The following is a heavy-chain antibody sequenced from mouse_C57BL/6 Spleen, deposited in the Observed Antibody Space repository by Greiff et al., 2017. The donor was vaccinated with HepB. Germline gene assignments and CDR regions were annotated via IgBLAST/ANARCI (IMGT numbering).Heavy chain of an antibody. CDR3: ARPLYYDYDVHAMDY. V-gene: IGHV1-26*01. J-gene: IGHJ4*01. D-gene: IGHD2-4*01. CDR2: INPNNGGT. Sequence: EVQLQQSGPELVKPGASVKISCKASGYTFTDYYMNWVKQSHGKSLEWIGDINPNNGGTSYNQKFKGKATLTVDKSSSTAYMELRSLTSEDSAVYYCARPLYYDYDVHAMDYWGQGTSVTVSS. CDR1: GYTFTDYY.